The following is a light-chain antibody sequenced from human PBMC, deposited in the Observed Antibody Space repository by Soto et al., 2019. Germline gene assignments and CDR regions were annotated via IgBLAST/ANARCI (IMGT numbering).Light chain of an antibody. CDR1: QSVTSNF. CDR2: GAS. V-gene: IGKV3-20*01. Sequence: EIVLTQSPGTLSLSPGERATLTCRASQSVTSNFLAWYQQKPGQAPRLLMYGASSRATGIPDRFSGSGSGTDFTLTISRLEPEDFAVYYCHQYGSSPLTFCPGTKVDIK. CDR3: HQYGSSPLT. J-gene: IGKJ3*01.